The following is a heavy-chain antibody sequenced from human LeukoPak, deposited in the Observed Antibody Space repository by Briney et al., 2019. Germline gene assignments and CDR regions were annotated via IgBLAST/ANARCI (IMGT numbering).Heavy chain of an antibody. CDR3: ARVATIFGSYYFDY. D-gene: IGHD3-3*01. J-gene: IGHJ4*02. CDR1: GGSISSYY. CDR2: IYYSGST. V-gene: IGHV4-59*01. Sequence: SETLSLTCTVSGGSISSYYWSWIRQPPGKGLEWIGYIYYSGSTNYNPSLKSRVTISVDTSKNQFSLKLSSVTAADTAVYYCARVATIFGSYYFDYWGQGTLVTVSS.